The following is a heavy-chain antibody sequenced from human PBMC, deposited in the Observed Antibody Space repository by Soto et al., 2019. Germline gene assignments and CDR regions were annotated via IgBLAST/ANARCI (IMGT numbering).Heavy chain of an antibody. CDR3: ARYAPGNNVDY. CDR1: GGPVRSSNYY. J-gene: IGHJ4*01. CDR2: DHYRGST. D-gene: IGHD2-2*01. V-gene: IGHV4-61*01. Sequence: LSLTCTVSGGPVRSSNYYWTWLRQPPGKGLEWIGYDHYRGSTNYNPSLRSRVTISIDTSKNQFSLILNSVTAADTAVYYFARYAPGNNVDYWGHGTLFTVFS.